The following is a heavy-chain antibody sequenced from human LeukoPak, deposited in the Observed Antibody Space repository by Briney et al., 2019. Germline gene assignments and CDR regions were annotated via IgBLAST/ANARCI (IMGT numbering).Heavy chain of an antibody. CDR1: GGTFSSYA. CDR3: AGARNDFWSGYYPKGGNWFDP. CDR2: IIPILGIA. Sequence: SVKVSCKASGGTFSSYAISWVRQAPGQGLEWMGRIIPILGIANYAQKFQGRVTITADKSTSTAYMELSSLRSEVTAVYYCAGARNDFWSGYYPKGGNWFDPWGQGTLVTVSS. D-gene: IGHD3-3*01. J-gene: IGHJ5*02. V-gene: IGHV1-69*04.